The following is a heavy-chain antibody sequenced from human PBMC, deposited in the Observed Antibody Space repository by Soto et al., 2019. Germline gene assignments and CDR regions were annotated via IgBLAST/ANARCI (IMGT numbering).Heavy chain of an antibody. CDR1: GGSFSGYY. J-gene: IGHJ6*02. V-gene: IGHV4-34*01. D-gene: IGHD2-2*02. CDR2: INHSGST. Sequence: SETLSLTCAVYGGSFSGYYWSWIRQPPGKGLEWIGEINHSGSTNYNPSLKSRVTISVDTSKNQFSPKLSSVTAADTAVYYCARKLRSYQLLYPYYYYGMDVWGQGTTVTVSS. CDR3: ARKLRSYQLLYPYYYYGMDV.